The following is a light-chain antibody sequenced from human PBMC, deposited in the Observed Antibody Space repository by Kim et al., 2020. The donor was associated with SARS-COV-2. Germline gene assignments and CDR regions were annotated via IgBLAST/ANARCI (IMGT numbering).Light chain of an antibody. V-gene: IGLV1-44*01. CDR1: RTNSGSNV. CDR2: NND. Sequence: RGTLTCSGDRTNSGSNVVNGYQQLPRTAPKLHIYNNDYLPSGVPARFSGSKSGTSASLAISGLQSEDEADYYCVAWDDSLNGSVFGGGTQLTVL. J-gene: IGLJ3*02. CDR3: VAWDDSLNGSV.